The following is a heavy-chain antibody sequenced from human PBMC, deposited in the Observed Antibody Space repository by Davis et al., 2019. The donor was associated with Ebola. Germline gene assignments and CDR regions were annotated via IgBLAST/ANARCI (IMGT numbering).Heavy chain of an antibody. CDR3: AKDHRFIVAAVTGLDY. CDR2: ISYDGSNK. J-gene: IGHJ4*02. V-gene: IGHV3-30*18. CDR1: GFTLKSFG. D-gene: IGHD5-12*01. Sequence: RRSLRPSCPASGFTLKSFGMNWVRQAHGKGLEWVAAISYDGSNKFYADSVTGRFTISRDNSKNTVYLQMDSLRAEDTAVYFCAKDHRFIVAAVTGLDYWGQGTPVTVSS.